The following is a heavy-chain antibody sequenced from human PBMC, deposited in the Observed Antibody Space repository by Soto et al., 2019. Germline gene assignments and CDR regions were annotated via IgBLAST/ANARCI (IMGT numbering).Heavy chain of an antibody. CDR1: GFTFSSYG. J-gene: IGHJ2*01. V-gene: IGHV3-33*01. CDR3: ARDLVLRHLRVWYFDL. Sequence: QVQLVESGGGVVQPGRSLRLSCAASGFTFSSYGMHWVRQAPGKGLEWVAVIWYDGSNKYYADSVKGRFTISRDNSKNTMYLQMNSLSAEDTAVYYCARDLVLRHLRVWYFDLWGRGTLVTVSS. CDR2: IWYDGSNK. D-gene: IGHD3-16*01.